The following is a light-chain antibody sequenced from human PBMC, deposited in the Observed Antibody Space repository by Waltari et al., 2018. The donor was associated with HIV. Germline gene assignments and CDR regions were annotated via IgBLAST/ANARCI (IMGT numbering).Light chain of an antibody. V-gene: IGLV1-51*01. CDR2: DNN. CDR3: GTWDSSLSVVV. CDR1: SHNNGNNH. J-gene: IGLJ2*01. Sequence: QSVLTQPPAVSAAPRHIPSSSRPANSHNNGNNHVSWYQQLPRTAPKLLIYDNNKRPSGIPDRFSGSKSGTSATLGITGLQTADEADYYCGTWDSSLSVVVFGGGTKLTVL.